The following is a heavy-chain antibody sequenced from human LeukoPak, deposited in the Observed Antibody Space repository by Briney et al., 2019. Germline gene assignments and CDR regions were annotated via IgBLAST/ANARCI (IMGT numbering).Heavy chain of an antibody. V-gene: IGHV4-34*01. CDR1: GGSFSGYY. CDR3: ARTGEEWFGELYYFGY. D-gene: IGHD3-10*01. J-gene: IGHJ4*02. Sequence: PSETLSLTCAVYGGSFSGYYWSWIRQPPGKGLEWIGEINHSGSTNYNPSLKSRVTISVDTSKNQFSLKLSSVTAADTAVYYCARTGEEWFGELYYFGYWGQGTLVTVSS. CDR2: INHSGST.